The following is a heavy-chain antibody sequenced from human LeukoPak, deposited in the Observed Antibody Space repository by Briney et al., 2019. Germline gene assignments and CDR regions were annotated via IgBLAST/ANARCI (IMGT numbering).Heavy chain of an antibody. V-gene: IGHV4-4*02. CDR3: WHSGYESGLDY. J-gene: IGHJ4*02. CDR2: IYHSGSI. Sequence: PSGTLSLTCGVSGVSIASGNWWSWVRQPPGKGLEWIGEIYHSGSINYNPSLKSRVTISVDKSKNQFSLKLNSVTAADTAVYYCWHSGYESGLDYWGRGTLVTVSS. D-gene: IGHD5-12*01. CDR1: GVSIASGNW.